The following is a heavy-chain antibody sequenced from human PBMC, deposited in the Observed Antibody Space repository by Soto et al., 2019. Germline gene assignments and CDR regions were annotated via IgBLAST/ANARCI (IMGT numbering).Heavy chain of an antibody. CDR1: GGSISSSGYY. V-gene: IGHV4-39*07. Sequence: PSETLSLTCTVSGGSISSSGYYWGWIRQPPGKGLEWIGEVDTSGITNYNPSLESRVTFSIDTSNSQFSLRLSSVTAADTAVYFCARAGNYDVLSGRMYYFDSWGQGTPVNVSP. J-gene: IGHJ4*02. D-gene: IGHD3-3*01. CDR2: VDTSGIT. CDR3: ARAGNYDVLSGRMYYFDS.